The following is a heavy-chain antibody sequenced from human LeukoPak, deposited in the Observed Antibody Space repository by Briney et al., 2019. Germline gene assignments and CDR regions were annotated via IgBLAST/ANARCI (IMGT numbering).Heavy chain of an antibody. CDR3: AADGRDDQWLVLDY. D-gene: IGHD6-19*01. J-gene: IGHJ4*02. CDR1: TFTFSAYA. Sequence: GGSLRLSCAASTFTFSAYAMNWVRQAPGKGLDWVSSISSSSAYIYYADSVKGRFTISRDNAKNSLFLQMDSLRAEDTAVYYCAADGRDDQWLVLDYWGQGTLVTVSS. CDR2: ISSSSAYI. V-gene: IGHV3-21*01.